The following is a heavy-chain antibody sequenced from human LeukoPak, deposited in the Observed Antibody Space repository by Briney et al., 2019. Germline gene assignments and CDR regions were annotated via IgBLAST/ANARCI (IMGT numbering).Heavy chain of an antibody. CDR2: ISAYNGNK. J-gene: IGHJ5*02. D-gene: IGHD2-2*01. Sequence: APVKVSRQASGYTLPSYGISWVRQATGQGLEWMGWISAYNGNKHYAQKLQGRVTMTTDTSTSTAYMELRSLRSDDTAVYYCARVGYGSSTSCSHRPRNWFDPWGQGTLVTVSS. V-gene: IGHV1-18*01. CDR1: GYTLPSYG. CDR3: ARVGYGSSTSCSHRPRNWFDP.